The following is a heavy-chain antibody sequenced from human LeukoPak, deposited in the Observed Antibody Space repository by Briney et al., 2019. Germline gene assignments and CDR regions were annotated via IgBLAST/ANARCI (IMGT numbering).Heavy chain of an antibody. CDR2: ISGSRSTI. J-gene: IGHJ3*02. V-gene: IGHV3-48*01. CDR3: EGQKEAFDI. Sequence: PGGSLRLSCAASGFTFTTFTDSHLHWVRQAPGKGLEWVSYISGSRSTIYYADSVKGRFTISRDNGNNSLYLQMNSLRAEDTAVYYCEGQKEAFDIWGQGTMVTVSS. CDR1: GFTFTTFTDSH.